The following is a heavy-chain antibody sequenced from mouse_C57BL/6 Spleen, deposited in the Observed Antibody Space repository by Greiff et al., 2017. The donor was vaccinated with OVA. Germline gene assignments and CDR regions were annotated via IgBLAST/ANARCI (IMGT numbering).Heavy chain of an antibody. D-gene: IGHD4-1*01. J-gene: IGHJ1*03. CDR2: IGPGSGST. CDR1: GYTFTDYY. V-gene: IGHV1-77*01. CDR3: APSNWGDWYFDV. Sequence: QVQLQQSGAELVKPGASVKISCTASGYTFTDYYLNWVKQRPGQGLEWIGKIGPGSGSTYYNAKFKGQATLTADKSSSTAYMQLSSLTSEDSAVYFCAPSNWGDWYFDVWGTGTTVTVSS.